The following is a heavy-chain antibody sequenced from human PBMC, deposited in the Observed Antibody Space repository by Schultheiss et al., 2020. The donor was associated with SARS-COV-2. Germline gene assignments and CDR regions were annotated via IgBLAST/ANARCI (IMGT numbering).Heavy chain of an antibody. CDR1: GGSISSGSYY. J-gene: IGHJ3*02. CDR2: IYTSGST. Sequence: SETLSLTCTVSGGSISSGSYYWSWIRQPAGKGLEWIGRIYTSGSTNYNPSLKSRVTISVDTSKNQFSLKLSSVTAADTAVYYCARVLSSSWYDAFDIWGQGTMVTVSS. D-gene: IGHD6-13*01. CDR3: ARVLSSSWYDAFDI. V-gene: IGHV4-61*02.